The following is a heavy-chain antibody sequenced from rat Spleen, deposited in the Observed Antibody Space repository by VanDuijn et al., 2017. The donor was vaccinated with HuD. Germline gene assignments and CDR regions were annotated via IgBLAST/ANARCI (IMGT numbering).Heavy chain of an antibody. CDR2: ITNTGGST. D-gene: IGHD4-6*01. CDR3: STDWELYY. Sequence: EVQLVESGGGLVQPGRSLKLSCVASGFTFNNYWMTWIRQAPGKGLEWIASITNTGGSTYYPDSVKGRFTISRDDAKSTLYMQMSSLRSEDTATYYCSTDWELYYWCQGVMVTVSS. J-gene: IGHJ2*01. CDR1: GFTFNNYW. V-gene: IGHV5-31*01.